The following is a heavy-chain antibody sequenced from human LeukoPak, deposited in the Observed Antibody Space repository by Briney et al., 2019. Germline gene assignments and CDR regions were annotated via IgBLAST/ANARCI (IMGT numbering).Heavy chain of an antibody. CDR3: ARDGYYANRWFDP. J-gene: IGHJ5*02. CDR2: IYYSGST. Sequence: SETLSLTCAVYGGSFSSYYWSWIRQPPGKGLEWIGYIYYSGSTNYNPSLKSRVTISVDTSKNQFSLKLSSVTAADTAVYYCARDGYYANRWFDPWGQGTLVTVSS. V-gene: IGHV4-59*01. CDR1: GGSFSSYY. D-gene: IGHD3-3*01.